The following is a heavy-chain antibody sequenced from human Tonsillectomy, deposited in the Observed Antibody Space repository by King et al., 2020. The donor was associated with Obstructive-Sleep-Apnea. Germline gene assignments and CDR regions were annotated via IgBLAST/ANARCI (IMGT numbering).Heavy chain of an antibody. CDR1: GFTFSYYG. CDR2: IWFDGSNK. CDR3: ARVATRVVTPGAFDI. Sequence: QLVQSGGGVVQPGRSLRLSCAASGFTFSYYGIHWVRQAPGKGLEWVAGIWFDGSNKYFADSVKGRFTISRDNSKNTLYLQMNSLRAEDTAVYYCARVATRVVTPGAFDIWGQGTMVTVSS. J-gene: IGHJ3*02. D-gene: IGHD4-23*01. V-gene: IGHV3-33*01.